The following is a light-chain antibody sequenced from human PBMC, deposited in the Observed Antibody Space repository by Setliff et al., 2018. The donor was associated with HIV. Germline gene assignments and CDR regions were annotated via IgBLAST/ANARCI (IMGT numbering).Light chain of an antibody. J-gene: IGLJ1*01. V-gene: IGLV2-14*03. Sequence: QSALTQPASVSGSPGQSITFSCTGTSSDIGSSNFVSWYQQHPGKAPKVMIYNVDKRPSGVSNRFSGSKSGNTASLTISGLQTEDEADYYCSSYSINNLYVFATGTKV. CDR2: NVD. CDR1: SSDIGSSNF. CDR3: SSYSINNLYV.